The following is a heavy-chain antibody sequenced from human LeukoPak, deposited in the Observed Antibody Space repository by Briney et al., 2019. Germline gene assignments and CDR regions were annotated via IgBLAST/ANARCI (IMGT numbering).Heavy chain of an antibody. CDR2: INHSGST. D-gene: IGHD3-10*01. CDR1: GGSFGGYY. Sequence: SETLSLTCAVYGGSFGGYYWSWIRQPPGKGLEWIGEINHSGSTNYNPSLKSRVTISVDTSKNQFSLKLSSVTAADTAVYYCARVRYCYGSGSYRSFDYWGQGTLVTVSS. V-gene: IGHV4-34*01. J-gene: IGHJ4*02. CDR3: ARVRYCYGSGSYRSFDY.